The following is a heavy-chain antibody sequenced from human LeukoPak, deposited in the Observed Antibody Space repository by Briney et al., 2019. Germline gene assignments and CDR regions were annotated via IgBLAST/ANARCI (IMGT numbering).Heavy chain of an antibody. CDR2: IRYDGSKK. D-gene: IGHD3-10*02. J-gene: IGHJ6*03. Sequence: PGRSLRLSCAASGFTFSSNAMHWVRQAPGKGLEWVAFIRYDGSKKYYTDSVKGRFTISRDNSKNTLYLQMNSLSAEDTAFYYCAKEELRRITMWGYMDVWGKGTTVTISS. V-gene: IGHV3-30*02. CDR3: AKEELRRITMWGYMDV. CDR1: GFTFSSNA.